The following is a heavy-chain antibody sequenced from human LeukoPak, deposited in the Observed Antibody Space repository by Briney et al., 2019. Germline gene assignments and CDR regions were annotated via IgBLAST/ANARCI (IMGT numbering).Heavy chain of an antibody. V-gene: IGHV1-18*01. D-gene: IGHD3-16*02. Sequence: GASVKVSCKASGYTFTSYGISWVRQAPGQGLEWMGWISAYNGNTNYAQKLQGRVTMTTDTSTSTAYMELRSLRSDDTAVYYCARVGRIMITFGGVIVRPAGAFDIWGQGTMVTASS. CDR3: ARVGRIMITFGGVIVRPAGAFDI. J-gene: IGHJ3*02. CDR1: GYTFTSYG. CDR2: ISAYNGNT.